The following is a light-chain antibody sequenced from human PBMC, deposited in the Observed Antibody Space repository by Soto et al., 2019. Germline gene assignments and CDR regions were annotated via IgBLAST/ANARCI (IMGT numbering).Light chain of an antibody. CDR2: LNRDGSH. V-gene: IGLV4-69*01. CDR3: QTWDAVVV. Sequence: QSVLTQSPSASASLGASVKLTCTLSSWHSDYGIAWHQQQPDKGPRYLMKLNRDGSHHKGDGIPDRFSGSSSGAARSLTIAGLQSDDEADYYCQTWDAVVVFGGGTKLTVL. CDR1: SWHSDYG. J-gene: IGLJ2*01.